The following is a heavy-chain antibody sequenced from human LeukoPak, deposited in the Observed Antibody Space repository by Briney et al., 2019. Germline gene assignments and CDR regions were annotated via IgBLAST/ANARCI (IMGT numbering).Heavy chain of an antibody. J-gene: IGHJ4*02. Sequence: GGSLRLSCAASRFTFSSYAMSWVRQAPGKGLEWVSAISGSGGSTYYADSVKGRFTISRDNSKNTLYLQMNSLRAEDTAVYYCAKRGNYYDSSPFDYWGQGTLVTVST. CDR1: RFTFSSYA. CDR2: ISGSGGST. V-gene: IGHV3-23*01. CDR3: AKRGNYYDSSPFDY. D-gene: IGHD3-22*01.